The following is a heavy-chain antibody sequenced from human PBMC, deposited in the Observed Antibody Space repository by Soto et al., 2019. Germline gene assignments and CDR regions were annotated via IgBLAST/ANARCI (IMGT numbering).Heavy chain of an antibody. J-gene: IGHJ4*02. CDR1: GGTFSSYA. CDR2: IIPIFGTA. D-gene: IGHD1-7*01. V-gene: IGHV1-69*13. CDR3: ARSGLMTGTITHAPFDY. Sequence: SVKVSCKASGGTFSSYAISWVRQAPGQGLEWMGGIIPIFGTANYAQKFQGRVTITADESTSTAYMELSSLRSEDTAVYYCARSGLMTGTITHAPFDYWGQGTLVTSPQ.